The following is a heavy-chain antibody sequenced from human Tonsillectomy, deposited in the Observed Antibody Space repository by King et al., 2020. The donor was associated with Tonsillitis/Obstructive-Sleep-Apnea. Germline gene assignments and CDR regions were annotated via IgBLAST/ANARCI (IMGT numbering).Heavy chain of an antibody. CDR1: GVTFRTYA. D-gene: IGHD6-6*01. V-gene: IGHV3-30*01. J-gene: IGHJ4*02. CDR2: ISYDGRQD. Sequence: VQLVESGGGVVQPGRSLRLSCVASGVTFRTYAMQWVRQAPGKGLEWVAIISYDGRQDYYADSVKGRFTISRVNSKSMLYLQMNSLGPEDTAIYYCTRDRGTSSSYSDSWGQGTLVTVSS. CDR3: TRDRGTSSSYSDS.